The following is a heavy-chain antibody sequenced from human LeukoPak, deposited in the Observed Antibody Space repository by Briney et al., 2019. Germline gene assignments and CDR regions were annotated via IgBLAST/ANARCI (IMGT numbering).Heavy chain of an antibody. Sequence: SETLSLTCTVSGGSISSSSYYWGWIRQPPGKGLEWIGSIYYSGSTYYNPSLKSRVTISVDTSKNKFFLKLSSVTAADTAVYYRARLWYYDFWSGYPPIDYWGQGTLVTVSS. J-gene: IGHJ4*02. V-gene: IGHV4-39*01. CDR1: GGSISSSSYY. D-gene: IGHD3-3*01. CDR2: IYYSGST. CDR3: ARLWYYDFWSGYPPIDY.